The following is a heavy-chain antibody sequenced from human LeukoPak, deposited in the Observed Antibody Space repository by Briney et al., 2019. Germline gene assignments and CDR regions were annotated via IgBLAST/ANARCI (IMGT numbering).Heavy chain of an antibody. CDR2: IYYSGST. V-gene: IGHV4-39*01. CDR3: ARHGLLWLGESFDY. J-gene: IGHJ4*02. D-gene: IGHD3-10*01. CDR1: GGSISSSSYY. Sequence: PSETLSLTCTVSGGSISSSSYYWGWIRRPPGKGLEWIGSIYYSGSTYYNPSLKSRVTISVDTSKNQFSLKLSSVTAADTAVYYCARHGLLWLGESFDYWGQGTLVTVSS.